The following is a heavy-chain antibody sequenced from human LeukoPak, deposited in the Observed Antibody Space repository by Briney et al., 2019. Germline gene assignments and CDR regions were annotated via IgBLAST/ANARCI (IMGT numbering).Heavy chain of an antibody. D-gene: IGHD3-10*01. CDR2: INPNIGDA. CDR3: ARNRECDC. J-gene: IGHJ4*02. Sequence: ASVKVSCKASGYTFTGYYMHWVRQAPGQGLEWMGWINPNIGDARYAQKFQGRVTMTRDTSTSTVYMELISLRSDDTAVYYCARNRECDCWGQGTLVTVST. V-gene: IGHV1-2*02. CDR1: GYTFTGYY.